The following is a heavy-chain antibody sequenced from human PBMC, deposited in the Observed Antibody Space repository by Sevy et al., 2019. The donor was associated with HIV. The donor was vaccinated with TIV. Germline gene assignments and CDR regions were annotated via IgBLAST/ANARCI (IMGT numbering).Heavy chain of an antibody. Sequence: GGSLRLSCSVSGIIFSTSGMHWVRQAPGKGLEWVAVISYDGRNKFYGDSVKGRFTISRDNSKNILFLQMNSLRAEDTAVYYCAKDFTGYNGTDVWGQGTMVTVSS. J-gene: IGHJ6*02. CDR1: GIIFSTSG. CDR2: ISYDGRNK. D-gene: IGHD3-9*01. V-gene: IGHV3-30*18. CDR3: AKDFTGYNGTDV.